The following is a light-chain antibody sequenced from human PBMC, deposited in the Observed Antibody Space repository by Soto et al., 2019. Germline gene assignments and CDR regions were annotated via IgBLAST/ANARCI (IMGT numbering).Light chain of an antibody. CDR2: GVS. CDR1: QTGSNSY. V-gene: IGKV3-20*01. J-gene: IGKJ5*01. CDR3: QQLFDSPIT. Sequence: IVLTQSPGTLSLSPGERATLSCRASQTGSNSYLAWYQQKSGQAPRLLIYGVSTRATGIPDRFSGSGSGTEFALTISRLEPEDFATYYCQQLFDSPITFGQGTRLEIK.